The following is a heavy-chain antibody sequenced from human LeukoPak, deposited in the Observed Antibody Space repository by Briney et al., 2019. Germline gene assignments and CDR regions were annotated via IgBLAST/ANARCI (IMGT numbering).Heavy chain of an antibody. CDR3: AGYHYGDHPFDP. D-gene: IGHD4-17*01. V-gene: IGHV3-7*01. CDR1: GFTFSSYG. Sequence: GRSLRLSCAASGFTFSSYGMHWVRQAPGKGLEWVANIKPSGSEKHYADSVEGRFTISRDNAKNSLYLQMNSLRAEDTAVYYCAGYHYGDHPFDPWGQGTLVTVSS. J-gene: IGHJ5*02. CDR2: IKPSGSEK.